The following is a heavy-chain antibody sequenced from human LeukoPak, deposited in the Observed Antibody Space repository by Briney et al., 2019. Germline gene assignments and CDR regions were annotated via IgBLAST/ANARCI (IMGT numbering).Heavy chain of an antibody. J-gene: IGHJ4*02. V-gene: IGHV1-2*02. D-gene: IGHD3-22*01. Sequence: ASVKVSCKASGYTFTGYYMHWVRQAPGQGLEWMGWINPNSGGTNYAQKFQGRVTITRDTSISTAYMELSRLRSDDTAVYYCASAGHYYDSSGYFDFDYWGQGTLVTVSS. CDR2: INPNSGGT. CDR3: ASAGHYYDSSGYFDFDY. CDR1: GYTFTGYY.